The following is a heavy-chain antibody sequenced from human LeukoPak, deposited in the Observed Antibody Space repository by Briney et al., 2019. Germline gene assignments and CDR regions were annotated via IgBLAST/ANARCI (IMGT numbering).Heavy chain of an antibody. V-gene: IGHV3-23*01. J-gene: IGHJ4*02. Sequence: GGSLRLSCAASGFTFSSYAMSWVRQAPGKGLEWVSAISGSGGSTYYADSVKGRFTISRDNSKNTLYLQMNSLRAEDTAVYCAKDRTSGYSYGYYFDYWGQGTLVTVSS. CDR3: AKDRTSGYSYGYYFDY. CDR1: GFTFSSYA. D-gene: IGHD5-18*01. CDR2: ISGSGGST.